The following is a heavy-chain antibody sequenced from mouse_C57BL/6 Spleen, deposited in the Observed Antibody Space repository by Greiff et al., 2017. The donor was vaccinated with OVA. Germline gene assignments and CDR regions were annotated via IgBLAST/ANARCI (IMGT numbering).Heavy chain of an antibody. CDR2: IDPSDSYT. V-gene: IGHV1-69*01. D-gene: IGHD1-1*02. Sequence: QVQLQQPGAELVMPGASVKLSCKASGYTFTSYWMHWVKQRPGQGLEWIGEIDPSDSYTNYNQKFKGKSTLTVDKSSSTAYMQLSSLTSEDSAVYYCARMGGGNYFDYWGQGTTLTVSS. CDR3: ARMGGGNYFDY. J-gene: IGHJ2*01. CDR1: GYTFTSYW.